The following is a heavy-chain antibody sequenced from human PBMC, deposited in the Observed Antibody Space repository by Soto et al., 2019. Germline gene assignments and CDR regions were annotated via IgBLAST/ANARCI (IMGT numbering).Heavy chain of an antibody. Sequence: GGSLRLSCAASGFTFSSYAMHWVRQAPGKGLEWVAVISYDGSNKYYADSVKGRFTISRDNSKNTLYLQMNSLRAEDTAVYYCASYVWGSYRYTGPEPFDYWGQGTLVTVSS. J-gene: IGHJ4*02. CDR3: ASYVWGSYRYTGPEPFDY. CDR2: ISYDGSNK. V-gene: IGHV3-30-3*01. CDR1: GFTFSSYA. D-gene: IGHD3-16*02.